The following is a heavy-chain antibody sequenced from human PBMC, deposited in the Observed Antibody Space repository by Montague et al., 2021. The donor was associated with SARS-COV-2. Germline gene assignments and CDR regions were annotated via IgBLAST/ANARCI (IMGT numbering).Heavy chain of an antibody. D-gene: IGHD4-17*01. CDR2: IYSSGST. J-gene: IGHJ6*02. V-gene: IGHV4-61*02. CDR3: PRDYGDYSYYYGLDV. Sequence: TLSLTCTVSGGSIRSGSYYWSWIRQPAGKGLEWIGRIYSSGSTNYXPSLKSRVTMSVDTSKNQFSLKVSSVTAADTAVYYCPRDYGDYSYYYGLDVWGQGTTVTVSS. CDR1: GGSIRSGSYY.